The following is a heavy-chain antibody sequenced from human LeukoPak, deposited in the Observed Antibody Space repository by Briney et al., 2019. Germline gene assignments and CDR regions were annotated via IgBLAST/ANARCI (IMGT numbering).Heavy chain of an antibody. J-gene: IGHJ4*02. CDR1: GFTFSDAW. V-gene: IGHV3-15*01. Sequence: VGSLRLSCAVSGFTFSDAWMSWVRQAPGKGLEWVGRIKSEGDGGTTEYGAPVTGRFTISRDDSTHMLYLQMNSLKADDTAVYYCTTIGGPGVTTPRNWGRRTVIIVSS. CDR3: TTIGGPGVTTPRN. D-gene: IGHD3-10*01. CDR2: IKSEGDGGTT.